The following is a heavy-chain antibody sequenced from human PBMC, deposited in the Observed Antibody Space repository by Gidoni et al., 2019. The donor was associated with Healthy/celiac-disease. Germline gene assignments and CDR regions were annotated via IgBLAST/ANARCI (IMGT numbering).Heavy chain of an antibody. V-gene: IGHV3-23*01. Sequence: EVQLLESGGGLVQPGGSLRLSCAASGFTFSSYAMSWVRQAPGKGLEWVSAISGSGGSTYYADSVKGRFTISRDNSKNTLYLQMNSLRAEDTAVYYCAKDLSWYYDSSGYYDYWGQGTLVTVSS. CDR3: AKDLSWYYDSSGYYDY. J-gene: IGHJ4*02. D-gene: IGHD3-22*01. CDR1: GFTFSSYA. CDR2: ISGSGGST.